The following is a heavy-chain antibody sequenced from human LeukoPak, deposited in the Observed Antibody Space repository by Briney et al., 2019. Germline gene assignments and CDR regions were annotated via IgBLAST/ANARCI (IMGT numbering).Heavy chain of an antibody. J-gene: IGHJ4*02. V-gene: IGHV3-7*03. CDR2: IRQDGSEI. Sequence: GWSLRLSCAASGFTFSSYWMSWVRQAPGKGLGWVANIRQDGSEIYYVDSVKGRFTISRDNAKSSLYLQMNNLRAEDTAVYYCARLVWFGDSTGFDYWGQGALVTVSS. CDR3: ARLVWFGDSTGFDY. D-gene: IGHD3-10*01. CDR1: GFTFSSYW.